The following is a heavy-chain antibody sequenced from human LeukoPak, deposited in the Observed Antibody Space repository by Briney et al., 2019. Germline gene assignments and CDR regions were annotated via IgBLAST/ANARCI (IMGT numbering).Heavy chain of an antibody. CDR3: ARVRDYYGSGSYYKEGHYFDY. D-gene: IGHD3-10*01. CDR1: GYTFTSYY. J-gene: IGHJ4*02. Sequence: GASVKVSCKASGYTFTSYYMRWVRQAPGQGLEWMGIINPSGGSTSYAQKFQGRVTMTRDTSTSTVYMELSSLRSEDTAVYYCARVRDYYGSGSYYKEGHYFDYWGQGTLVTVSS. V-gene: IGHV1-46*01. CDR2: INPSGGST.